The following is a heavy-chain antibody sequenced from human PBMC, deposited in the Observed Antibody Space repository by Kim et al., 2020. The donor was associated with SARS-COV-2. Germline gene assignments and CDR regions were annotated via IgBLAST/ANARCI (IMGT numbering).Heavy chain of an antibody. CDR1: GGSFSGYY. V-gene: IGHV4-34*01. CDR3: SRGTCQWLSPTSSYYMDA. J-gene: IGHJ6*03. D-gene: IGHD5-12*01. CDR2: INHIETT. Sequence: SETLSLTCAVYGGSFSGYYWSWIRQPPGKGLEWIGEINHIETTNSNPSPNLRVPIPVTTAKNKFPLTLSPRSAAATPLYYCSRGTCQWLSPTSSYYMDA.